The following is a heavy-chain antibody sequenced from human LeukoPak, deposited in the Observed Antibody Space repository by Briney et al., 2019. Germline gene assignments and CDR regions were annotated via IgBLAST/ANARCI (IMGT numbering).Heavy chain of an antibody. CDR3: AAENGGRVVGDDPFDI. D-gene: IGHD3-22*01. CDR2: ISVYSGKI. J-gene: IGHJ3*02. CDR1: GFTSNNYA. Sequence: GGSLRLSCAASGFTSNNYAINWVRQAPGKGLEWVSGISVYSGKIKYADSVKGRFTISKDNSKNTVDLQMSSLRVDDTAVYYCAAENGGRVVGDDPFDIWGQGTMVTVSA. V-gene: IGHV3-23*01.